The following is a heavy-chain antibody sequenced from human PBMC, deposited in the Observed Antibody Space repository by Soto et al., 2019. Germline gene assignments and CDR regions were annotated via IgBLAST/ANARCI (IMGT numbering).Heavy chain of an antibody. D-gene: IGHD6-19*01. CDR2: ISYDGSNK. Sequence: QVQLVESGGGEVQPGRSLRLSCAASGFTFSSYGMHWVRQAPGKGLEWVAVISYDGSNKYYADSVKGRFTISRDNSKNTLYLQMNSLRAEDTAVYYCAKGDLYSSGWFAEYFQHWGQGTLVTVSS. J-gene: IGHJ1*01. CDR1: GFTFSSYG. V-gene: IGHV3-30*18. CDR3: AKGDLYSSGWFAEYFQH.